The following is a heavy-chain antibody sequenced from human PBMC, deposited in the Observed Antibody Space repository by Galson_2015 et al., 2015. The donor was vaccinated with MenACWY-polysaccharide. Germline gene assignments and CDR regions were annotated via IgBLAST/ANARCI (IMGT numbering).Heavy chain of an antibody. CDR2: MNPNSGNT. D-gene: IGHD3-3*01. Sequence: SVKVSCKASGYTFTSYDINWVRQATGQGLEWMGWMNPNSGNTGYAQKFQGRVTMTRNTSISTAYMELSSLRSEDTAVYYCARGDPYYDFWSGSTKWYYYYYMDVWSKGTTVTVSS. CDR3: ARGDPYYDFWSGSTKWYYYYYMDV. V-gene: IGHV1-8*01. CDR1: GYTFTSYD. J-gene: IGHJ6*03.